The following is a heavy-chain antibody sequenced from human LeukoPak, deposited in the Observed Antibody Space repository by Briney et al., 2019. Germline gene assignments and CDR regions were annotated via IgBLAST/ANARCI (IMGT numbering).Heavy chain of an antibody. V-gene: IGHV3-21*01. J-gene: IGHJ4*02. CDR2: ISGSSYYI. CDR1: GFTFSSYT. Sequence: GGPLRLSCVASGFTFSSYTVNWVRQTPGKGLEWVSSISGSSYYIYYADSVRGRFTISRDNAENSLYLQMNSLRAEDTAVYYCARDASHFDSSGYYVSDFDYWGQGTLVTVSS. D-gene: IGHD3-22*01. CDR3: ARDASHFDSSGYYVSDFDY.